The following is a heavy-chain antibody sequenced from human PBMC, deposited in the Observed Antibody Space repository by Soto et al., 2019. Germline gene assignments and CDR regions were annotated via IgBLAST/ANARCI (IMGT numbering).Heavy chain of an antibody. CDR2: IYHSGKT. V-gene: IGHV4-38-2*02. D-gene: IGHD3-22*01. CDR1: GYSISSGYY. Sequence: SETLSLTCVVSGYSISSGYYWAWVRQPPGKELEWIGSIYHSGKTYYKPSLRSRVTVSVDTSKNQFSMKLISVTAADTAVYYCARDKRLTMIGGWFDPWGQGTLVTVSS. J-gene: IGHJ5*02. CDR3: ARDKRLTMIGGWFDP.